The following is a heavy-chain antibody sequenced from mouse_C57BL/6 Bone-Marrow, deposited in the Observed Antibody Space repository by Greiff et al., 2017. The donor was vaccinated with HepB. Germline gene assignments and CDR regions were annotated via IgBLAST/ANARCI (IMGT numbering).Heavy chain of an antibody. V-gene: IGHV5-9*01. CDR2: ISGGGGNT. J-gene: IGHJ1*03. CDR1: GFTFSSYT. CDR3: ARPRTTVVAHWYFDV. Sequence: EVMLVESGGGLVKPGGSLKLSCAASGFTFSSYTMSWVRQTPEKRLEWVATISGGGGNTYYPDSVKGRFTISRDNAKNTLYLQMSSLRSEDTALYYCARPRTTVVAHWYFDVWGTGTTVTVSS. D-gene: IGHD1-1*01.